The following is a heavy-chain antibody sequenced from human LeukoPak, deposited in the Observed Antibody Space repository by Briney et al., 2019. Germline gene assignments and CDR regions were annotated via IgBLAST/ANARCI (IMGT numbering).Heavy chain of an antibody. CDR2: ISSDESST. V-gene: IGHV3-74*01. J-gene: IGHJ5*02. CDR3: TRNPDGRNWFDP. D-gene: IGHD1-14*01. Sequence: GGSLRLSCAASGFTFSHHWMHWVRQAPGKGLVWVSHISSDESSTTYADSVKGRFTISGDNRKNTLYLQMNSLRVEDTAMHYCTRNPDGRNWFDPWGQGTLVTVSS. CDR1: GFTFSHHW.